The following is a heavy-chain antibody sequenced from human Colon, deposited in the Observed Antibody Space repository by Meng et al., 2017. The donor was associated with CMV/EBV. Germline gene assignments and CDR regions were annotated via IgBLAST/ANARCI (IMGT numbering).Heavy chain of an antibody. CDR1: GYTFTSLD. J-gene: IGHJ6*02. V-gene: IGHV1-8*01. Sequence: ASVKVSCKASGYTFTSLDISWVRQATGQGFEWMGWMSPNNANTGHAQKFQGRVTMTRNISINTAYMELSSLTSEDTGVYYCARGVDRGVDVWGQGTTVTVSS. D-gene: IGHD3-22*01. CDR3: ARGVDRGVDV. CDR2: MSPNNANT.